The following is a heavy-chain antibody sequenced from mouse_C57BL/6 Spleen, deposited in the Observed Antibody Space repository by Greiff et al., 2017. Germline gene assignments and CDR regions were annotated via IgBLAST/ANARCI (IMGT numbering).Heavy chain of an antibody. Sequence: EVQLQQSGAELVRPGASVKLSCTASGFNIKDYSMHWVKQRPEQGLEWIGRLDPEDGDTEYAPKFQGKATMTADTSSNTAYLQLSSLTSEDTAVYYCTLTRMVEFDYWGQGSTLTVSA. CDR1: GFNIKDYS. J-gene: IGHJ2*01. CDR2: LDPEDGDT. V-gene: IGHV14-1*01. CDR3: TLTRMVEFDY. D-gene: IGHD1-1*02.